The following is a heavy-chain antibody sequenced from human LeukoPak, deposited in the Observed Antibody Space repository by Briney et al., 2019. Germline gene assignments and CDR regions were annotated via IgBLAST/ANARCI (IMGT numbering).Heavy chain of an antibody. CDR3: ARDRIAGDYGMDV. D-gene: IGHD1-26*01. CDR1: GGSFSGYY. Sequence: SETLSLTCAVYGGSFSGYYWSWIRQPPGKGLEWIGEINHSGSTNYNPSLKGRVTISVDTSKNQFSLKLSSVTAADTAVYYCARDRIAGDYGMDVWGQGTTVTVSS. CDR2: INHSGST. V-gene: IGHV4-34*01. J-gene: IGHJ6*02.